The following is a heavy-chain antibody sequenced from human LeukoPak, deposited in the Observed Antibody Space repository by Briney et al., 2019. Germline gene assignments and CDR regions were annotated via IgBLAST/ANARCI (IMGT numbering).Heavy chain of an antibody. V-gene: IGHV1-18*01. CDR3: ARDVLRYFDWLLGRDAFDI. J-gene: IGHJ3*02. CDR1: GYTFTSYG. D-gene: IGHD3-9*01. Sequence: ASVKVSCKASGYTFTSYGISWVRQAPGQGLEWMGWISAYNGNTNYAQKLQGRVTMTTDTSTSTAYMELRSLRSDDTAVCYCARDVLRYFDWLLGRDAFDIWGQGTMVTVSS. CDR2: ISAYNGNT.